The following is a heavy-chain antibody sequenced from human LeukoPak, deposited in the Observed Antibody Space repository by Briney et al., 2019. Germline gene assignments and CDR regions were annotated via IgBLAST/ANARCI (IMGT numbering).Heavy chain of an antibody. J-gene: IGHJ4*02. CDR1: GFTFNNYA. Sequence: PGGSLRLSCAASGFTFNNYAMSWVRLAPGQGREWVSAITGNSDTTYYADSVEGRFTISRDNSKNTLYLQMNSLRAEDTAIYYCAKDSGRSGWLIDYWGQGTLVTVPS. V-gene: IGHV3-23*01. CDR2: ITGNSDTT. D-gene: IGHD6-19*01. CDR3: AKDSGRSGWLIDY.